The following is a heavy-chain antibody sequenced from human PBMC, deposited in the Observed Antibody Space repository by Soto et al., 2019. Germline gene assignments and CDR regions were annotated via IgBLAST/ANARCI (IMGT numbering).Heavy chain of an antibody. V-gene: IGHV4-34*01. D-gene: IGHD6-25*01. CDR2: IDHSGST. CDR3: ARSSWFQSLRAALGY. J-gene: IGHJ4*02. CDR1: GASISGYY. Sequence: QMQLHQWGAGLLKPSETLSLTCDVSGASISGYYWTWIRQPPGKGLEWIGEIDHSGSTNYNPSLKSHVSISGDTSKSQVSLQLTSMTAADTAIYYCARSSWFQSLRAALGYWGQGTLVTVSS.